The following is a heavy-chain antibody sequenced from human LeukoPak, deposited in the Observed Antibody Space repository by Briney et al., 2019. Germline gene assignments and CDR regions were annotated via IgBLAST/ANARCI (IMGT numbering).Heavy chain of an antibody. J-gene: IGHJ4*02. Sequence: GASVKVSCKASGYTFTSYGISWVRQAPGQGLEWMGWISAYNGNTKYAQKLQDRVTMTTDTSTTTAYMEVRSLTSDDTAVYYCERGSAMAQKQLVRHFDSWGQGTLVIVSS. V-gene: IGHV1-18*01. CDR2: ISAYNGNT. CDR3: ERGSAMAQKQLVRHFDS. D-gene: IGHD6-6*01. CDR1: GYTFTSYG.